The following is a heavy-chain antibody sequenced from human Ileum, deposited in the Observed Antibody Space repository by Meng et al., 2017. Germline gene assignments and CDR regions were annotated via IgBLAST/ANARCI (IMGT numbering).Heavy chain of an antibody. CDR3: ARYIGVRGVINTARHDN. CDR1: GFSFSRYS. V-gene: IGHV3-30*01. CDR2: ISSDGSNK. J-gene: IGHJ4*02. D-gene: IGHD3-10*01. Sequence: LKISCAASGFSFSRYSMHWVRQAPGKGLEWVAVISSDGSNKYYSDSVKGRFTISRDNPQNALLLQMNGLITEDTAVYYCARYIGVRGVINTARHDNWGQGTLVTVSS.